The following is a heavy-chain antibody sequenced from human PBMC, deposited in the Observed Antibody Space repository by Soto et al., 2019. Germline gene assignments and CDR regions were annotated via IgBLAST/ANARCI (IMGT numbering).Heavy chain of an antibody. CDR1: GYSFTSYW. D-gene: IGHD5-18*01. V-gene: IGHV5-10-1*01. J-gene: IGHJ1*01. CDR3: ARLPGIHGYTYGYEYFQH. CDR2: IDPSDSYT. Sequence: PGESLKISCKGSGYSFTSYWISWVRQMPGKGLEWMGRIDPSDSYTNYSPSFQGHVTISADKSISTAYLQWRSLKASDTAMYYYARLPGIHGYTYGYEYFQHWGQGTLVTVSS.